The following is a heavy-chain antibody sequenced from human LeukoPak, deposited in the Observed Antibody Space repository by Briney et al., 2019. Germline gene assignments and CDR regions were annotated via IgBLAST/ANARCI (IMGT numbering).Heavy chain of an antibody. J-gene: IGHJ4*02. Sequence: ASVKVSCKASGYTFTGYYIHWVRQAPGQGPEWMGWISPDSGGTNYAQKFQGRVTVTGASSINTVYMESSGLRSDDTAVYYCARDSIRGVRLLDYWGQGTLVTVSS. D-gene: IGHD3-10*01. CDR3: ARDSIRGVRLLDY. CDR2: ISPDSGGT. V-gene: IGHV1-2*02. CDR1: GYTFTGYY.